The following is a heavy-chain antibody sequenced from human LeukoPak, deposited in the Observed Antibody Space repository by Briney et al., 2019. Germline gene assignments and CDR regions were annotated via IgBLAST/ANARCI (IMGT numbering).Heavy chain of an antibody. V-gene: IGHV4-30-4*08. CDR1: GGSISSGDYY. J-gene: IGHJ4*02. Sequence: RSETLSLTCTVSGGSISSGDYYWSWIRQPPGKGLEWIGYIYYSGSTYYNPSLKSRVTISVDTSKNQFSLKLSSVTAADTAVYYCAREDIVVVPAAPPIKFFDYWGQGTLVTVSS. CDR3: AREDIVVVPAAPPIKFFDY. CDR2: IYYSGST. D-gene: IGHD2-2*01.